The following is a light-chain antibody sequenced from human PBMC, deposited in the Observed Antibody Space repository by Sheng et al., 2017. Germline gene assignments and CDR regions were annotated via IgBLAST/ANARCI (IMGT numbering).Light chain of an antibody. CDR3: QQFGTDGS. Sequence: DIQMTQSPSTLSASVGDRVTITCRASQNIDRWLAWYQQKPGEAPKLLIYKTSILQRGVPSRFSGSGFGTDFTLTISSLQPDDFATYFXQQFGTDGSFGQGTKLEMK. CDR2: KTS. J-gene: IGKJ2*04. V-gene: IGKV1-5*03. CDR1: QNIDRW.